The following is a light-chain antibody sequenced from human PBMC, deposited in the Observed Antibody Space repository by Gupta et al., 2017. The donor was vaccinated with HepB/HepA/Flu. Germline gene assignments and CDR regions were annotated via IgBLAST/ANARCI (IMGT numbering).Light chain of an antibody. Sequence: EIVLTQSPVTLSLSPGERATLSCWASQSVSSYLAWYQQKPGQPPRLLIYDASNRATGIPARFSGSGSGTDFTLTISSLEPEDFAVYYCHQRLNWPLTFGGGTKVEIK. V-gene: IGKV3-11*01. CDR1: QSVSSY. CDR3: HQRLNWPLT. CDR2: DAS. J-gene: IGKJ4*01.